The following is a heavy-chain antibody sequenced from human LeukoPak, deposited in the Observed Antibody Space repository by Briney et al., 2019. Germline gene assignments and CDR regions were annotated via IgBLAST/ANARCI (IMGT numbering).Heavy chain of an antibody. J-gene: IGHJ5*02. Sequence: GGSLRLSCAASGFTFNSFGIHWVRQAPGKGLEWVAVIYYDGSNNFYSDSVKGRFTISRDNSKNTVFLQMSSLRAEDTAVYYCARDHHPGYHDSLGFNRLDPWGQGTLVSVSS. V-gene: IGHV3-30*12. CDR2: IYYDGSNN. CDR3: ARDHHPGYHDSLGFNRLDP. D-gene: IGHD3-22*01. CDR1: GFTFNSFG.